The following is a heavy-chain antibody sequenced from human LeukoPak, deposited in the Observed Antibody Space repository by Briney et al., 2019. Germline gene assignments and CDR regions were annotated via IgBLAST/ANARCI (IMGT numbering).Heavy chain of an antibody. J-gene: IGHJ4*02. D-gene: IGHD6-13*01. CDR3: ARDPTGIAAAQGVY. CDR2: INPNSGGT. CDR1: GYTFTGYY. V-gene: IGHV1-2*02. Sequence: ASVKVSCKASGYTFTGYYMHWVRQAPGQGLEWMGWINPNSGGTNYAQKFQGRVTMTRDTSISTAYMELSRLRSEDTAVYYCARDPTGIAAAQGVYWGQGTLVTVSS.